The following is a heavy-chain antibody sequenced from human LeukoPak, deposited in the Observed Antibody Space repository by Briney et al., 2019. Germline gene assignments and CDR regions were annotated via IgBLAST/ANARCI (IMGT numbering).Heavy chain of an antibody. J-gene: IGHJ3*02. CDR2: IYYSGST. V-gene: IGHV4-59*01. CDR1: GGSISSYY. D-gene: IGHD3-3*01. CDR3: ARDWSGYFGGAFDI. Sequence: PSETLSLTCTVSGGSISSYYWSWIRKPPGKGLEWIGYIYYSGSTNYNPSLKSRVTISVDTSKNQFSVKLSSVTAADTAVYYCARDWSGYFGGAFDIWGQGTMVTVSS.